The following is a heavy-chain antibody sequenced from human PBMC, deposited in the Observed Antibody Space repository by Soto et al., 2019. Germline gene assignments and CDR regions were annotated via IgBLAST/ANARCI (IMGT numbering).Heavy chain of an antibody. Sequence: PGESLKISCKGSGYSFTSYWISWVRQMPGKGLEWMGRIDPSDSYTNYSPSFQGHVTISADKSISTAYLQWSSLKASDTVLYYCARDFTTDYDSSGYYFFWGQGTLVTVSS. CDR2: IDPSDSYT. CDR1: GYSFTSYW. CDR3: ARDFTTDYDSSGYYFF. J-gene: IGHJ4*02. V-gene: IGHV5-10-1*01. D-gene: IGHD3-22*01.